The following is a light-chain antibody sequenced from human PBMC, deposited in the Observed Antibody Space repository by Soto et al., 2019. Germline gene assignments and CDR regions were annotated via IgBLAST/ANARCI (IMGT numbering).Light chain of an antibody. V-gene: IGKV3-20*01. J-gene: IGKJ4*01. CDR3: QHYGSSQGLT. CDR2: GAS. CDR1: QSVSSSY. Sequence: PGERSTLSCRASQSVSSSYLAWYQQKPGEAPRLLIYGASSRATGIPDRFSGSGSGTDFTLTISRLESEDSAVYYCQHYGSSQGLTFGGGTKVDIK.